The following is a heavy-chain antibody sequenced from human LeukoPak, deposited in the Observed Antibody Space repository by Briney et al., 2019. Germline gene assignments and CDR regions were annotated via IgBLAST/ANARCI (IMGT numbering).Heavy chain of an antibody. J-gene: IGHJ6*02. V-gene: IGHV3-23*05. Sequence: PWEPLTLPCEPSGFTFSAYAMTRTRQAPGKGLEWVSSIGSDNKPHYSESVKGRFAISRDNSKSMLFLQLNSLRAEDTALYYCARHLHYYVAIDVWGQGPTDSVSS. CDR2: IGSDNKP. CDR1: GFTFSAYA. CDR3: ARHLHYYVAIDV.